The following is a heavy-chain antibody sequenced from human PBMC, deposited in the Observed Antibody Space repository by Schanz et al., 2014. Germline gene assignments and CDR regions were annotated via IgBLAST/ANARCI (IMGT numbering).Heavy chain of an antibody. CDR1: GYTFVSYS. D-gene: IGHD3-16*01. Sequence: QVQLVQSGAEVKKPGASVKVSCKASGYTFVSYSMHWVRQAPGQGLEWMGWITAYNGDTNYALKLQGRVTMTTDTSANTAYMELRSLRSDDTAHYYCVRVPSRDVSFDLWGRGTLVTVSS. J-gene: IGHJ2*01. V-gene: IGHV1-18*04. CDR2: ITAYNGDT. CDR3: VRVPSRDVSFDL.